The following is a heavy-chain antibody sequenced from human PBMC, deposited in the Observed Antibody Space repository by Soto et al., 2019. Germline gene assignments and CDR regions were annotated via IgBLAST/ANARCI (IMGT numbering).Heavy chain of an antibody. J-gene: IGHJ4*02. Sequence: SEALSLTCSVSGCSISSGGYSWSWIRQPPGKGLEWIGYIYHSGSTYYNPSLKSRVTISVDRSKNQFSLKLSSVTAADTAVYYCARGRDDSSGSTFDYWGQGTLVTVSS. CDR2: IYHSGST. CDR1: GCSISSGGYS. D-gene: IGHD3-22*01. V-gene: IGHV4-30-2*01. CDR3: ARGRDDSSGSTFDY.